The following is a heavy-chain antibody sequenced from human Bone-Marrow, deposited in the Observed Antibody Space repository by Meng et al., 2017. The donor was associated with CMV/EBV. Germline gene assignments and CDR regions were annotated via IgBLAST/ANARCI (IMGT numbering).Heavy chain of an antibody. D-gene: IGHD3-3*01. J-gene: IGHJ6*02. CDR3: ARDLRFLTRSVGMDV. CDR2: INSDGSST. CDR1: GFTFSSYW. V-gene: IGHV3-74*01. Sequence: GESLKISCAASGFTFSSYWMHWVRQAPGKGLVWVSRINSDGSSTSYADSVKGRFTISRDNAKNTLYLQMNSLRAEDTAAYYCARDLRFLTRSVGMDVWGQGTTVTVSS.